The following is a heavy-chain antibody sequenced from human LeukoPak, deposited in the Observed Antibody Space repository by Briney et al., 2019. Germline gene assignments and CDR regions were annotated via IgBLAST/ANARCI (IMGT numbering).Heavy chain of an antibody. CDR2: IKQDGGEK. Sequence: GGSLRLSCAGSGFTFNSYWRSWVRQAPGKGLEWVANIKQDGGEKYFVDSVKGRFTISRDNAKNSLYLQMNSLRAEDTAVYYCARGYCSGSTCYSGFYFDYWGQGTLVTVSS. D-gene: IGHD2-15*01. CDR1: GFTFNSYW. V-gene: IGHV3-7*01. J-gene: IGHJ4*02. CDR3: ARGYCSGSTCYSGFYFDY.